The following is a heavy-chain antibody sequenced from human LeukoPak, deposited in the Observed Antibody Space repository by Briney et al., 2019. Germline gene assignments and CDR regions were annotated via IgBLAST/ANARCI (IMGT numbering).Heavy chain of an antibody. J-gene: IGHJ3*02. CDR2: FKTKSEGGTT. D-gene: IGHD3-22*01. Sequence: GGSLRLSCAASGFTFSNAWMSWVRQAPGKGLEWVGRFKTKSEGGTTDYAAPVKGRFTISRDDSKNTLYLQMNSLKSEDTAMYYCTTEMGSSGSSVFDIWGQGTMVTVSS. CDR1: GFTFSNAW. V-gene: IGHV3-15*01. CDR3: TTEMGSSGSSVFDI.